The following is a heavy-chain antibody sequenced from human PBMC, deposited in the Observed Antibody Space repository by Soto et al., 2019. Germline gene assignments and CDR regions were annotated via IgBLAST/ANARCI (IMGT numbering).Heavy chain of an antibody. D-gene: IGHD6-13*01. J-gene: IGHJ4*02. V-gene: IGHV3-30-3*01. CDR3: ASSPRIKLVRRGGGFDY. Sequence: GGSLRLSCAASGFTFSSYAMHWVRQAPGKGLEWVAVISYDGSNKYYADSVKGRFTISRDNSKNTLYLQMNSLRAEDTAVYYCASSPRIKLVRRGGGFDYWGQGTLVTVSS. CDR2: ISYDGSNK. CDR1: GFTFSSYA.